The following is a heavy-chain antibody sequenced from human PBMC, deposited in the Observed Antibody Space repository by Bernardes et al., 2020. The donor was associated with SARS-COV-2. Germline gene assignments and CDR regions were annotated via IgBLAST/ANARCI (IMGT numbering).Heavy chain of an antibody. D-gene: IGHD4-17*01. Sequence: GGSLRLSCAASGFNFSSYAMNWVRQAPGKGLQWVSSITASTTYIQYTDSVEGRFTVSRDNAKNSLYLEMTSLRAEDTAIYYCARILRDNGFGSGYYDLWGRGTLLTVSS. J-gene: IGHJ2*01. CDR1: GFNFSSYA. V-gene: IGHV3-21*01. CDR3: ARILRDNGFGSGYYDL. CDR2: ITASTTYI.